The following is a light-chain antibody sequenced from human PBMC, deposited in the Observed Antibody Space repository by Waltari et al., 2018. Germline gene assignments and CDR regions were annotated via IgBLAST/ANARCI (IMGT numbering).Light chain of an antibody. CDR1: QSVGGN. V-gene: IGKV3-11*01. J-gene: IGKJ5*01. CDR3: QQRRTWPSIT. CDR2: DAS. Sequence: EIVLTQSPATLSLSPGQRGTLSCRASQSVGGNLAWYQQKPGQAPRLLIYDASNRATGIPARFSGSGSGTDFTLTISSLDPEDFAVYYCQQRRTWPSITFGQGTRLEI.